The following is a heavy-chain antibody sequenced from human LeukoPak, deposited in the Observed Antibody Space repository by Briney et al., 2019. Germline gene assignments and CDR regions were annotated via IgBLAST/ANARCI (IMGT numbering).Heavy chain of an antibody. V-gene: IGHV3-74*01. CDR3: AKDRAELLIQELDY. CDR1: GFTFSSYW. Sequence: GGSLRLSCAASGFTFSSYWMHWVRQAPGKGLVWVSRINSDGSSTSYADSVKGRFTISRDNAKNTLYLQMNSLRAEDTAVYYCAKDRAELLIQELDYWGQGTLVTVSS. J-gene: IGHJ4*02. D-gene: IGHD1-26*01. CDR2: INSDGSST.